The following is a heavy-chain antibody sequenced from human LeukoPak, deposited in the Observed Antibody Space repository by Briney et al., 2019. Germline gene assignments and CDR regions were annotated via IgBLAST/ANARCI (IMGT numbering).Heavy chain of an antibody. Sequence: GSLRLSCAASGFTFSSYAMSWVRQAPGKVLEWVSAISGSGGSTYYADSVKGRFTISRDNSKNTLYLQMNSLRAEDTAVYYCAKAEYSNGLTRHFDYWGQGTLVTVSS. J-gene: IGHJ4*02. V-gene: IGHV3-23*01. CDR2: ISGSGGST. D-gene: IGHD5-18*01. CDR1: GFTFSSYA. CDR3: AKAEYSNGLTRHFDY.